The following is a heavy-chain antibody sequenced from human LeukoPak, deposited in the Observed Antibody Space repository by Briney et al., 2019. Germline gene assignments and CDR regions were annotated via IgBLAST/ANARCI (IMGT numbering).Heavy chain of an antibody. CDR1: GFTFSSYS. CDR3: AELGITMIGGV. D-gene: IGHD3-10*02. V-gene: IGHV3-21*01. J-gene: IGHJ6*04. CDR2: ISTSSIYI. Sequence: GGSLRLSCAASGFTFSSYSMNWVRQAPGKGLEWVSSISTSSIYIYYADSLKGRFTISRDNAKNSLYLQMNSLRAEDTAVYYCAELGITMIGGVWGKGTTVTISS.